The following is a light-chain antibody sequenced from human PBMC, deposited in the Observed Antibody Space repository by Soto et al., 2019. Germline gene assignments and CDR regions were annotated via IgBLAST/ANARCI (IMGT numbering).Light chain of an antibody. V-gene: IGLV1-51*01. CDR2: DNE. Sequence: QSVLTEPPSVYAAPGQKVTISCSGSRSNIGDNYVSWYRQLAGTAPELLFSDNERRPSGIPDRFSGSKSGTTATLAITGLQTGDEAEYYCGTWDTSLSAYVFAAGTKVTVL. CDR1: RSNIGDNY. J-gene: IGLJ1*01. CDR3: GTWDTSLSAYV.